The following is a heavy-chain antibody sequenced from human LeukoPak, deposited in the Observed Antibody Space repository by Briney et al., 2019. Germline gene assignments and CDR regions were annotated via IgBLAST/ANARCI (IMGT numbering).Heavy chain of an antibody. CDR2: IYYSGST. CDR3: ARGGDSGYDYLDY. V-gene: IGHV4-59*08. Sequence: SETLSLTCTVSGGSISSYYWSWIRQPPGKGLEWIGYIYYSGSTNYNPSLKSRVTISVDTSKTQFSLKMSSVTAADTAVYYCARGGDSGYDYLDYWGQGILVTVTS. J-gene: IGHJ4*02. CDR1: GGSISSYY. D-gene: IGHD5-12*01.